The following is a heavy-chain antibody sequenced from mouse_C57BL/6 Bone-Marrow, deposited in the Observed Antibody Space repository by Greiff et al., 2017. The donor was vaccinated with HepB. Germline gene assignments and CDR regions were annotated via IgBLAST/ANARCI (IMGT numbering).Heavy chain of an antibody. J-gene: IGHJ2*01. CDR3: ARGGTTVVPYFDY. V-gene: IGHV5-16*01. Sequence: EVQRVESEGGLVQPGSSMKLSCTASGFTFSDYYMAWVRQVPEKGLEWVANINYDGSSTYYLDSLKSRFIISIDNAKNILYLQMGSLKSEDTATYYCARGGTTVVPYFDYWGQGTTLTVSS. CDR1: GFTFSDYY. CDR2: INYDGSST. D-gene: IGHD1-1*01.